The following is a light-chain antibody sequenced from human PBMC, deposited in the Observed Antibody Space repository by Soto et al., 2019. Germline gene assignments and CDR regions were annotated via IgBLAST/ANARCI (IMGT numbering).Light chain of an antibody. CDR3: SSYTSSNTPYV. V-gene: IGLV2-14*01. CDR1: SSDVGAYHF. Sequence: QSALTQPGSVSGSPGQSNTISCTGSSSDVGAYHFVSWYQHHPGKAPKLILYEVTARPSGVSSRFSGSKSGNTASLTISGLQADDEANYSCSSYTSSNTPYVFGTGTKVTVL. CDR2: EVT. J-gene: IGLJ1*01.